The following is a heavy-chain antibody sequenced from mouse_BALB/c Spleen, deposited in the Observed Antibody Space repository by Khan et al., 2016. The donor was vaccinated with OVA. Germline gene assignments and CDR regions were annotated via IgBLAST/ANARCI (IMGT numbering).Heavy chain of an antibody. Sequence: DLVKPGASVKLSCKASGYTFTSYWINWIKQRPGQGLEWIGRIGPGSGSTDYNEMFKGKATLTVDTSSNTAYIQLRSLSSEDSAVHVGASEYYSSNSYYDIDYWGQGTSVTVSS. CDR2: IGPGSGST. CDR3: ASEYYSSNSYYDIDY. D-gene: IGHD2-5*01. J-gene: IGHJ4*01. CDR1: GYTFTSYW. V-gene: IGHV1S41*01.